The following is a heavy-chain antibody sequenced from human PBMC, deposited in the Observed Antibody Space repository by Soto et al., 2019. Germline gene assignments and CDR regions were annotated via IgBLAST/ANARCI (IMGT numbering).Heavy chain of an antibody. Sequence: HEHLVQSGAEVKRPGASLKVSCKASGYSFTGYYIHWVRQAPGQGLEWMGWINPDSGATNYAQNFQGRVTLTSDTSISTASMDLTSLTSDDTAVYYCARGGYGTGGYRFPYFDYWGQGTLVIVSS. CDR2: INPDSGAT. V-gene: IGHV1-2*02. CDR1: GYSFTGYY. J-gene: IGHJ4*02. CDR3: ARGGYGTGGYRFPYFDY. D-gene: IGHD2-8*02.